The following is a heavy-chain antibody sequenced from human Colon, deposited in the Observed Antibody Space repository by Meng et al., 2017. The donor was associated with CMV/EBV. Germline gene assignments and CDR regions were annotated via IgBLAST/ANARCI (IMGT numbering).Heavy chain of an antibody. J-gene: IGHJ4*02. CDR2: ISGSGSAT. Sequence: GGSLRLSCVASGFTFSNYEMNWVRQAPGKGLEWVSYISGSGSATNYVDSVKGRFTISRDNAKNSVYLQMNNLRAEDTAVYYCTRLGGSKPFDYWGQGTLVTVSS. V-gene: IGHV3-48*03. CDR1: GFTFSNYE. D-gene: IGHD3-16*01. CDR3: TRLGGSKPFDY.